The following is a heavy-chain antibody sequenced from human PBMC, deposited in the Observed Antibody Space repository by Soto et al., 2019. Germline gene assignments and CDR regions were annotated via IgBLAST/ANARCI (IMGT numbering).Heavy chain of an antibody. D-gene: IGHD6-19*01. J-gene: IGHJ4*02. Sequence: SQTLSLTCAISGDSVSSNTAAWNWIRSSPSRGLEWLGRTYYRSNWRHDYAVSVKSRITVNPDTSKNHFSLQLNSVTPDDTAVYYCSRGVAGSGFDLWGQGTLVTVSS. CDR3: SRGVAGSGFDL. V-gene: IGHV6-1*01. CDR2: TYYRSNWRH. CDR1: GDSVSSNTAA.